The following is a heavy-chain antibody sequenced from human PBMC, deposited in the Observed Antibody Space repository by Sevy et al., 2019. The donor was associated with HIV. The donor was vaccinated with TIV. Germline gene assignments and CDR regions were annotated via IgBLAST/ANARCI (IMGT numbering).Heavy chain of an antibody. D-gene: IGHD3-10*01. CDR1: GFTFSSYA. V-gene: IGHV3-23*01. CDR3: AKVPGGVTMVRGVIITSFDY. J-gene: IGHJ4*02. Sequence: GGSLRLSCAASGFTFSSYAMSWVRQAPGKGLEWVSAISGSGGSTYYADSVKGRFTISRDNSKNTLYLQMNSLRAGDTAVYYCAKVPGGVTMVRGVIITSFDYWGQGTLVTVSS. CDR2: ISGSGGST.